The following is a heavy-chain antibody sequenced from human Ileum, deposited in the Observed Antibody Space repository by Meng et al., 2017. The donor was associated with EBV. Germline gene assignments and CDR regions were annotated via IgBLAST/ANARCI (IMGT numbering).Heavy chain of an antibody. CDR2: VYHDGAT. J-gene: IGHJ4*02. CDR1: SGCCRCSCW. CDR3: ARSSPIVRGLDY. V-gene: IGHV4-4*02. Sequence: QGTLREAAPGLVKPSAPLFLTCASASGCCRCSCWWSWVRQPQGKGLEWIREVYHDGATNYHPSLKSRVTISLDKSKNEVNLHLNSLTAADTAVYFCARSSPIVRGLDYWGQGTLVTVSS. D-gene: IGHD3-10*01.